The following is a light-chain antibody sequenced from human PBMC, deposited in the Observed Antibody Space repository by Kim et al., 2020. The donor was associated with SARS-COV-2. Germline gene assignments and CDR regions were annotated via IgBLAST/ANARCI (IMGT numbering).Light chain of an antibody. V-gene: IGLV3-10*01. J-gene: IGLJ3*02. CDR3: YSTDSSSNYWV. Sequence: SYELTQPPSVSVSPGQTASITCSGDALPNRYAYWYQQKSGQAPVLVLYGECKRPSEIPERFSGSSSGTMATLTISGAQVEVVTDYCCYSTDSSSNYWVSGGGTQLTVL. CDR2: GEC. CDR1: ALPNRY.